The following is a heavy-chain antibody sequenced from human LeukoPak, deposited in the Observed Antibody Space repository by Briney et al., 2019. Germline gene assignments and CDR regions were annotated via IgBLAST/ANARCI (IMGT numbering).Heavy chain of an antibody. Sequence: GGSLRLSCAASGFTFNSYSMHWVRQAPGKGLEWVTAISDDETYKFYADSVKGRFTISRDNSKNTLYLQMNSLKTEDTAVYYCSSGKHYYYYYMDVWGKGTTVTVSS. V-gene: IGHV3-30-3*01. D-gene: IGHD1-14*01. J-gene: IGHJ6*03. CDR2: ISDDETYK. CDR1: GFTFNSYS. CDR3: SSGKHYYYYYMDV.